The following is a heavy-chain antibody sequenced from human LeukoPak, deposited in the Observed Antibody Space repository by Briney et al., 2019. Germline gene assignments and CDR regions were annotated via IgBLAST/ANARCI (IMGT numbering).Heavy chain of an antibody. Sequence: SLKLSCKSSGVILSSFAISWVRQAPGPWLEWIGGLTPMSGTANYTQRFQGRVTITTDASTNTAFMEMNSLRFQDSAVYYCAFYRLCSPGTCHYYFYMDVWGKGTTVTVSS. D-gene: IGHD1-1*01. J-gene: IGHJ6*03. CDR2: LTPMSGTA. V-gene: IGHV1-69*05. CDR3: AFYRLCSPGTCHYYFYMDV. CDR1: GVILSSFA.